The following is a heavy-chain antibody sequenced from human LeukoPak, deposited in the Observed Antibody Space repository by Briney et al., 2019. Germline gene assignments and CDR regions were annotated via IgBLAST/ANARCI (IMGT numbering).Heavy chain of an antibody. CDR1: GFTFSDYS. CDR2: ISSSGTYT. D-gene: IGHD3-22*01. CDR3: ARGRRKYYYDSSGYYY. V-gene: IGHV3-21*04. J-gene: IGHJ4*02. Sequence: GGSLRLSCAASGFTFSDYSMNWVRQAPETGLEWVSSISSSGTYTYYADSVKGRFTISRDNSKNTLYLQMNSLRAEDTAVYYCARGRRKYYYDSSGYYYWGQGTLVTVSS.